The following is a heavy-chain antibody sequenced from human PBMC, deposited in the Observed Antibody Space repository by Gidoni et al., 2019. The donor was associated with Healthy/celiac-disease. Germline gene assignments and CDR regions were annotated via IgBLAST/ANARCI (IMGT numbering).Heavy chain of an antibody. V-gene: IGHV4-39*01. Sequence: QLQLQESGPGLVKPSETLSLTCTVPGGSISSSSYYWGWIRQPPGKGLEWMGSIYYSGSTYYNPSLKSRVTISVDTSKNQFSLKLSSVTAADTAVYYCARHVNYGDYGSSQYYYYYGMDVWGQGTTVTVSS. CDR2: IYYSGST. CDR1: GGSISSSSYY. CDR3: ARHVNYGDYGSSQYYYYYGMDV. D-gene: IGHD4-17*01. J-gene: IGHJ6*02.